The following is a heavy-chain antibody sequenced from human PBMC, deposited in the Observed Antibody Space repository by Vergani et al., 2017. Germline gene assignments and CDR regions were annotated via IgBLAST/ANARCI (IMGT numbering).Heavy chain of an antibody. V-gene: IGHV4-59*01. J-gene: IGHJ4*02. CDR2: IYYSGST. D-gene: IGHD2-15*01. Sequence: QVQLQESGPGLVKPSETLSLTCTVSGGSISSYYWSWIRQPPGKGLEWIGYIYYSGSTNYNPSLKSRVTISVDTSKNQFSLKLSSVTAADTAVYYCARGDLKVAATLFDYWGQGTLVTVSS. CDR1: GGSISSYY. CDR3: ARGDLKVAATLFDY.